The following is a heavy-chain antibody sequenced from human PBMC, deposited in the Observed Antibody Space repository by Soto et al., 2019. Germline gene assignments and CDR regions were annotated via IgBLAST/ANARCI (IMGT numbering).Heavy chain of an antibody. CDR1: GGSFSGYY. CDR3: ARGLNFNSSGYPYYFDH. V-gene: IGHV4-34*01. CDR2: INHSGST. J-gene: IGHJ4*02. D-gene: IGHD3-22*01. Sequence: SETLSLTCAVYGGSFSGYYWSWIRQPPGKGLEWIGEINHSGSTNYNPSLKSRVTISVDTSKNQFSLKLSSVTAADTAVYYCARGLNFNSSGYPYYFDHWGQGTLVTVSS.